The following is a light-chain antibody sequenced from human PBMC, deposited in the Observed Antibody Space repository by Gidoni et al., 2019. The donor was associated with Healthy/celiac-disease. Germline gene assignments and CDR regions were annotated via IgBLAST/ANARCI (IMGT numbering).Light chain of an antibody. V-gene: IGLV2-14*01. CDR3: SSYTSSSTPNWV. Sequence: QSALTQPASVSGSPGQSITISCTGTSGDVGGYNYVSWYQQHPGKAPKLLIYEVSNRPSGCSNRFSGSKSGNTASLTMSGLQAEDEADYYCSSYTSSSTPNWVFGGGTKLTGL. CDR1: SGDVGGYNY. J-gene: IGLJ3*02. CDR2: EVS.